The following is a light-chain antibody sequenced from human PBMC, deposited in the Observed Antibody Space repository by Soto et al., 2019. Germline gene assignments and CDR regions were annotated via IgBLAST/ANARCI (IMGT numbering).Light chain of an antibody. CDR1: SSNIGAGYD. V-gene: IGLV1-40*01. Sequence: QSVLTLPPSLSGAPGQRVTISCTGSSSNIGAGYDVHWCQQLPGTAPKLLIYGNINRPSGVPDRFSGSKSGTSASLAITGLQAEDEADYYCQSYDNSLSGVVFGGGTKLTVL. J-gene: IGLJ2*01. CDR3: QSYDNSLSGVV. CDR2: GNI.